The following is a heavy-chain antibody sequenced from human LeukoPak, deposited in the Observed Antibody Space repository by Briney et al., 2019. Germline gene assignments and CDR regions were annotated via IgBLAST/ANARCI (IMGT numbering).Heavy chain of an antibody. J-gene: IGHJ5*02. D-gene: IGHD3-10*01. CDR3: ARDFYGSGSLNWFDP. CDR2: ISSSSSYI. CDR1: GFTFSSYS. V-gene: IGHV3-21*01. Sequence: GGSLRLFCAASGFTFSSYSMNWVRQAPGKGLEWVSSISSSSSYIYYADSVKGRFTISRDNAKNSLYLQMNSLRAEDTAVYYCARDFYGSGSLNWFDPWGQGTLVTVSS.